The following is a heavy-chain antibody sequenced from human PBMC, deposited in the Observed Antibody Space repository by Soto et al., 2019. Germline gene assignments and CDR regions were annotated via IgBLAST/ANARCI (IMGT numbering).Heavy chain of an antibody. Sequence: QVQLQASGPGLVKPSQTLSLTCAVSGVSITSTNWWTWIRQPPGQGLEWLGEMYHSGSNNYNPSRKGRVSISVDKSKIQFSLKVSSVTAADTAVYSCATVPGIVGATHFDCWGQGALVTVSS. V-gene: IGHV4-4*02. D-gene: IGHD1-26*01. J-gene: IGHJ4*02. CDR1: GVSITSTNW. CDR3: ATVPGIVGATHFDC. CDR2: MYHSGSN.